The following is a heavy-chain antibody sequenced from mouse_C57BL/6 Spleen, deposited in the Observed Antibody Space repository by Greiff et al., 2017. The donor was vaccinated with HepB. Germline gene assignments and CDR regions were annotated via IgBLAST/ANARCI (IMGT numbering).Heavy chain of an antibody. V-gene: IGHV1-42*01. CDR2: INPSTGGT. Sequence: VQLKESGPELVKPGASVKISCKASGYPFTGYYMNWVKQSPEKSLEWIGEINPSTGGTTYNQKFKAKATLTVDKSSSTAYMQLKSLTSEDSAVYYCARGGGSSPFDYWGQGTTLTVSS. D-gene: IGHD1-1*01. J-gene: IGHJ2*01. CDR1: GYPFTGYY. CDR3: ARGGGSSPFDY.